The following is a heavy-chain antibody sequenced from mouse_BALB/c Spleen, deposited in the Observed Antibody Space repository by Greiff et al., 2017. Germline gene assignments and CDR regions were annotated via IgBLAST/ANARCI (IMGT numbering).Heavy chain of an antibody. CDR1: GYTFTSYV. D-gene: IGHD2-4*01. Sequence: VQLKESGPELVKPGASVKMSCKASGYTFTSYVMHWVKQKPGQGLEWIGYINPYNDGTKYNEKFKGKATLTSDKSSSTAYMELSSLTSEDSAVYYCARSRLPPYYYAMDYWGQGTSVTVSS. CDR3: ARSRLPPYYYAMDY. J-gene: IGHJ4*01. V-gene: IGHV1-14*01. CDR2: INPYNDGT.